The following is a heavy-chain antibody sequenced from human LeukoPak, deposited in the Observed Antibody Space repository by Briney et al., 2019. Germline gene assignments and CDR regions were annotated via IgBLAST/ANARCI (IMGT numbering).Heavy chain of an antibody. D-gene: IGHD2-2*01. J-gene: IGHJ3*02. V-gene: IGHV1-8*01. CDR3: ARSILGYCSSTSCYGSSAFDI. Sequence: ASVKVSCKASGFTFTSHDYNWVRQATGQGLEWMGWMNPNSGNTGYAQKFQGRVTMTRDTSITTAYMELSSLRSEDTAVYYCARSILGYCSSTSCYGSSAFDIWGQGTMVTVSS. CDR2: MNPNSGNT. CDR1: GFTFTSHD.